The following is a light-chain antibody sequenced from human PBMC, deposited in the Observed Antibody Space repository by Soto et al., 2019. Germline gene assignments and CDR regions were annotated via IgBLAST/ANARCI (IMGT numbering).Light chain of an antibody. Sequence: QSALTQPASVSGSPGQSITISCTGTSSDVGGYNYVSWYQQHPGKAPKLMIYDVSNRPSGVSNRFSGAKSGNTASLTISGLLAADDADYYCSSYTRSSTLYVFGTGTKVTVL. CDR2: DVS. J-gene: IGLJ1*01. CDR3: SSYTRSSTLYV. CDR1: SSDVGGYNY. V-gene: IGLV2-14*01.